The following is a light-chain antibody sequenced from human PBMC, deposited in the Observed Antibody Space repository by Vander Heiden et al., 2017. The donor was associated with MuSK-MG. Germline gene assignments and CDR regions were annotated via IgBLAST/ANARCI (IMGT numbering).Light chain of an antibody. CDR3: QQYHTYPFT. J-gene: IGKJ3*01. CDR2: TAS. CDR1: QGVGSY. V-gene: IGKV1-8*01. Sequence: AIQMTQSPSSFSASTGDRVTITCRASQGVGSYVAWYQQKPGKAPNLLIYTASTLQSGVPSRFSGGGSGTEFTLTIRGLQSEDFATYYCQQYHTYPFTFGHGTKVDVK.